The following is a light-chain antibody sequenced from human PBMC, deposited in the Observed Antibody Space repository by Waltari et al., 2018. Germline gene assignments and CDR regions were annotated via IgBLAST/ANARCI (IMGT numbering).Light chain of an antibody. CDR1: QSLLYSSSDKNY. Sequence: DVVFTQSPDSLAVSLGDSVTIRRQSSQSLLYSSSDKNYLAWYQQKPGQPPKLLIYWASIRDSGVPDRFTGSGSGTDFTLTISSLQAEDVAIYYCQQYYTSPAFGRGTKVEVK. CDR2: WAS. V-gene: IGKV4-1*01. CDR3: QQYYTSPA. J-gene: IGKJ1*01.